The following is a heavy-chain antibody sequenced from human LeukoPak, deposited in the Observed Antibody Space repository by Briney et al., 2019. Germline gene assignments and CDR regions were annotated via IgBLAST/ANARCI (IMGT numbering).Heavy chain of an antibody. CDR2: VSGSGGST. V-gene: IGHV3-23*01. Sequence: GGSLRLSCAASGFTFSSYAMSWVRQAPGKGLEWVSAVSGSGGSTYYADSVKGRFTISRDNSKNTLYLQMNSLRAEDTAVYYCAKGDYYDSSGYYYPHYFDYWGQGTLVTVSS. CDR3: AKGDYYDSSGYYYPHYFDY. D-gene: IGHD3-22*01. J-gene: IGHJ4*02. CDR1: GFTFSSYA.